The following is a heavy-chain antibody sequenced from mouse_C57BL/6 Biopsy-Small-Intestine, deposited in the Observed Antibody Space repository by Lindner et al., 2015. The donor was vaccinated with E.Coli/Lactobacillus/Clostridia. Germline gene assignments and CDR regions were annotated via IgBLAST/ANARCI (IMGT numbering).Heavy chain of an antibody. D-gene: IGHD2-2*01. V-gene: IGHV1-22*01. CDR3: AAYGYDFGY. J-gene: IGHJ2*01. CDR1: GYTFTDYN. CDR2: INPNNGDT. Sequence: VQLQESGPELVKPGASVKMSCKASGYTFTDYNMHWVKQSHGKSLEWIGYINPNNGDTSYNQKFKGKATLTVNKSSSTAYMELRSLTSEDSAVYYCAAYGYDFGYWGQGTTLTVSS.